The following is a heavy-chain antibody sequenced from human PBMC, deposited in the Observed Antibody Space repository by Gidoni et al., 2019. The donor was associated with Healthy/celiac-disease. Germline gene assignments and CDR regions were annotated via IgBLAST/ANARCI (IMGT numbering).Heavy chain of an antibody. CDR1: GFTVSSYA. J-gene: IGHJ4*02. CDR2: IGGSGGST. Sequence: EVQLLESGGGLVQPGGSLSLSCAVSGFTVSSYAMGWVRQAPGKGLEWVSGIGGSGGSTYYADSVKGRFTISRDNSKNTLYLQMNSLRAEDTAVYYCAKVAISTVILKYYFDYWGQGTLVTVSS. CDR3: AKVAISTVILKYYFDY. D-gene: IGHD4-17*01. V-gene: IGHV3-23*01.